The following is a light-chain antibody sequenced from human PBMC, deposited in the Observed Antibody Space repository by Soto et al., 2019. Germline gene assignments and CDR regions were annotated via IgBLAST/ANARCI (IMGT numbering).Light chain of an antibody. CDR2: GAS. V-gene: IGKV3-20*01. CDR3: QQHGSSPWT. Sequence: EIVLTQSPGTLSLSPGERATLSCRASQSINNNYLAWFQQKPGQAPRLLIHGASISATAIPDRFSGSASGTDFTLTISRLEPEDFAVYYCQQHGSSPWTFGQGTKVDIK. CDR1: QSINNNY. J-gene: IGKJ1*01.